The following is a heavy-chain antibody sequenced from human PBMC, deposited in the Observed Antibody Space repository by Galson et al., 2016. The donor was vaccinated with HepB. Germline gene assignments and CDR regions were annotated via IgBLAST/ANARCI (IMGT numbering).Heavy chain of an antibody. D-gene: IGHD3-10*01. V-gene: IGHV4-59*01. J-gene: IGHJ3*02. CDR1: GGSISTYY. CDR3: ARDRYGPGNYYSEDAFDI. CDR2: IDYTGST. Sequence: SETLSLTCTVSGGSISTYYWTWIRQPPGKGLEWIGYIDYTGSTKYSPSLNSRVTMSVGTSKNQFSLKLRSVTAADTAGYYCARDRYGPGNYYSEDAFDIWGQGTMGTVSS.